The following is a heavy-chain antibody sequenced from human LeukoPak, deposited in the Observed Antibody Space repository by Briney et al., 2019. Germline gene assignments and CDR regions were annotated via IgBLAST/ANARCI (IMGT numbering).Heavy chain of an antibody. CDR2: ISHDGSHR. D-gene: IGHD3-22*01. V-gene: IGHV3-30*18. Sequence: GGSLRLSCAASGFTFRNYDIRWVRQTPGKGLQGVAVISHDGSHRYYPDSVKGRFTVSRDNSKNTVDLQMNSLRPEDTAVYYCTKDRYYDRVSYFDYWGQGTLVTVSS. J-gene: IGHJ4*02. CDR1: GFTFRNYD. CDR3: TKDRYYDRVSYFDY.